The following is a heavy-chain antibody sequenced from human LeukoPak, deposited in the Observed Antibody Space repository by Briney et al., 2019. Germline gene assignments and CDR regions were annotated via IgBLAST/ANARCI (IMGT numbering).Heavy chain of an antibody. V-gene: IGHV4-39*01. CDR3: ARQLGYCSSTSCYADKVDY. CDR1: GGSISSSSYY. CDR2: IYYSGST. Sequence: SETLSLTCTVSGGSISSSSYYWGWVRQPRGKGLEWIGSIYYSGSTYYNPSLKSRVTISVDTSKNQFSLKLSSVTAADTAVYYCARQLGYCSSTSCYADKVDYWGQGTLVTVSS. D-gene: IGHD2-2*01. J-gene: IGHJ4*02.